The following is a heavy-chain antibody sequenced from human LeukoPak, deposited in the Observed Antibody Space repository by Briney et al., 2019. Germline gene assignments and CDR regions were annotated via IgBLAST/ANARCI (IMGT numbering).Heavy chain of an antibody. CDR2: IKSKSDGGTT. CDR3: TTLRGSEYQLLFVEYFHH. V-gene: IGHV3-15*01. Sequence: PGGSLRLSCAASGFTFSNDWMSWVRQAPGKGLEWVGRIKSKSDGGTTDYAAPVKGRFTILRDDSKNTLYLQMNRLKTEDTAVYYCTTLRGSEYQLLFVEYFHHWGQGTLVTVSS. D-gene: IGHD2-2*01. J-gene: IGHJ1*01. CDR1: GFTFSNDW.